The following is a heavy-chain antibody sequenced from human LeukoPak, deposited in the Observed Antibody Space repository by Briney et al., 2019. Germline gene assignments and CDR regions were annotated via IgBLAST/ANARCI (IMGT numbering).Heavy chain of an antibody. V-gene: IGHV3-30*02. CDR3: AKTLNRGGFSGVVIIDYYYGMDV. J-gene: IGHJ6*02. CDR1: GFTFSSYG. D-gene: IGHD3-3*01. Sequence: GGSLRLSCAASGFTFSSYGMHWVRQAPGKGLEWVAVIWYDGSNKYYADSVKGRFTISRDNSKNTLYLQMNSLRAEDTAVYYCAKTLNRGGFSGVVIIDYYYGMDVWGQGTTVTVFS. CDR2: IWYDGSNK.